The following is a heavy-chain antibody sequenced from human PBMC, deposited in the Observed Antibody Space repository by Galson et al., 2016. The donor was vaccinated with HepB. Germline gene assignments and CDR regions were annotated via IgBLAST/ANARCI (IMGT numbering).Heavy chain of an antibody. Sequence: SLRLSCAASGLTFDDYAMHWVRPAPGKGLEWVSGISWSSGSIDYAASVKGRFTISRANAKKSLYLQMDSLRAEDTALYYCAKDIRAIFAVVMGGPRYYHGMDVWGKGTAVTVSS. CDR2: ISWSSGSI. D-gene: IGHD3-3*01. V-gene: IGHV3-9*01. CDR1: GLTFDDYA. J-gene: IGHJ6*04. CDR3: AKDIRAIFAVVMGGPRYYHGMDV.